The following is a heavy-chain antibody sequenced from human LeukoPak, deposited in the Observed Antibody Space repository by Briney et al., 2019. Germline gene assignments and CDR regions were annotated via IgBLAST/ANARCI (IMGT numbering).Heavy chain of an antibody. V-gene: IGHV4-38-2*01. CDR1: GYSISIGYY. J-gene: IGHJ4*02. D-gene: IGHD5-12*01. CDR2: IYHSGST. Sequence: PSETLSLTCAVSGYSISIGYYWGSIRQPPGTGLEWIGSIYHSGSTYYNPSLKSRVTISVDTSKKQFSLKLSSVTAADTAAYYCARASRGYSGYDKTYYFDYWGQGALVTVSS. CDR3: ARASRGYSGYDKTYYFDY.